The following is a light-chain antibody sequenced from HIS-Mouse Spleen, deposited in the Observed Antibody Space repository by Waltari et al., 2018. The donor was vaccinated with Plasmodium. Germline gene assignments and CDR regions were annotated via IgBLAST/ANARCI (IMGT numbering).Light chain of an antibody. CDR3: QQYGSSPQIT. J-gene: IGKJ4*01. CDR1: QSVSSSY. V-gene: IGKV3-20*01. Sequence: EIVLTQSPGHLPLYPGERATLSCRASQSVSSSYLDWYQAPRLLIYGASSRATGIPDRFSGSGSGTDFTLTISRLEPEDFAVYYCQQYGSSPQITFGGGTKVEIK. CDR2: GAS.